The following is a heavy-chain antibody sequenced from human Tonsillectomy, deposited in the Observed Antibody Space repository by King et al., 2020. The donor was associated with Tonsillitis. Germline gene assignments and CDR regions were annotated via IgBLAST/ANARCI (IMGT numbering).Heavy chain of an antibody. CDR1: GFTFSSYW. D-gene: IGHD5-12*01. CDR2: INSDGSTT. J-gene: IGHJ4*02. V-gene: IGHV3-74*01. Sequence: VQLVESGGGLVQPGGSRRLSCAASGFTFSSYWMHWVRQTPGKGLVWVARINSDGSTTDYADSVKGRFTISRDNAKNTLYLQMNSLRAEDTGVFYCVREDGDIVATGLRAWGQGTLVTVSS. CDR3: VREDGDIVATGLRA.